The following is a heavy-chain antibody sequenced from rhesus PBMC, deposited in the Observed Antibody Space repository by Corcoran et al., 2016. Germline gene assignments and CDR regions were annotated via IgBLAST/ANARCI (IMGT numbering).Heavy chain of an antibody. CDR2: IYGDCTRT. CDR1: GGSISASYR. Sequence: QLQLQESGPGVVKPSETLSLTCAVSGGSISASYRWSWIRQPPGKGLAWIGYIYGDCTRTNSNPSLKRRVTISEGASKNQFSLKLSSVAAAEAAVYYCARGKGSGWRYFDYWGQGVLVTVSS. D-gene: IGHD6-31*01. J-gene: IGHJ4*01. V-gene: IGHV4S10*01. CDR3: ARGKGSGWRYFDY.